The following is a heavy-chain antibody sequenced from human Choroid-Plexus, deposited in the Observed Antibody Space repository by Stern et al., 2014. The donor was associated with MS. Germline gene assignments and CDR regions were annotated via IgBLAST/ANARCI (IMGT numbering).Heavy chain of an antibody. D-gene: IGHD2/OR15-2a*01. V-gene: IGHV3-30*18. Sequence: VQLVESGGGVVQPGRPLRLSCVASGFTFGSCAMHWVRQAPGKGLEGVAGVSYDGSNKYYAYSVKGRFTISRDNSQNTLYMQMSSLRPEDTAVYYCAKDRQYLTYFFDHWGQGSLVTVSS. CDR2: VSYDGSNK. J-gene: IGHJ5*02. CDR1: GFTFGSCA. CDR3: AKDRQYLTYFFDH.